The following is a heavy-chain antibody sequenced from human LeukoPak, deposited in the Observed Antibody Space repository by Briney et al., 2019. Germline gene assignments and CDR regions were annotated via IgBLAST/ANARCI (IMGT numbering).Heavy chain of an antibody. CDR3: ARVRGRYYSYY. Sequence: GGSLRLSCAASGFTLISFSMTWVRQAPGRGLEWVSFITGSSSIIYYADSVKGRFAISRDNAKNSLYLQMNSLRAEDTAVYCCARVRGRYYSYYWGQGTLVTVSS. D-gene: IGHD3-16*01. CDR1: GFTLISFS. CDR2: ITGSSSII. V-gene: IGHV3-48*01. J-gene: IGHJ4*02.